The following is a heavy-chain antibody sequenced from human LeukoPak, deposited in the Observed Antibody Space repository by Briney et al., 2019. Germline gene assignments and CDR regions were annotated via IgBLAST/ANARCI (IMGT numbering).Heavy chain of an antibody. J-gene: IGHJ4*02. Sequence: GGSLRLSRAASGFTFSSYSMNWVRQAPGKGLEWVSSISSSSSYIYYADSVKGRFTISRDNAKNSLYLQMNSLRAEDTAVYYCARDRHGISFVVVAATLDYWGQGTLVTVSS. V-gene: IGHV3-21*01. CDR3: ARDRHGISFVVVAATLDY. D-gene: IGHD2-15*01. CDR2: ISSSSSYI. CDR1: GFTFSSYS.